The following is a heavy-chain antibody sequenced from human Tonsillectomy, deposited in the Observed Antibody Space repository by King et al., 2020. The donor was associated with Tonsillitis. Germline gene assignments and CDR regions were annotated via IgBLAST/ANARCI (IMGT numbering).Heavy chain of an antibody. J-gene: IGHJ4*02. Sequence: VQLVESGGGVVQPGGSLRLSCAASGFTFSSYGMHWVRQAPGKGLEWVAFIRYDGSNKYYADSVKGRFTVSRDNSENTLYLQMNSLRAEDTAVYYCAKGGYDILTGYYRDRGQGTLVTVSS. CDR3: AKGGYDILTGYYRD. V-gene: IGHV3-30*02. CDR2: IRYDGSNK. D-gene: IGHD3-9*01. CDR1: GFTFSSYG.